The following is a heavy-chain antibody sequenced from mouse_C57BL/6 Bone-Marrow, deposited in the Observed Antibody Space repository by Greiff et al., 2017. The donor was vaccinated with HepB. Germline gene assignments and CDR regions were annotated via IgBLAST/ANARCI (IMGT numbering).Heavy chain of an antibody. Sequence: EVMLVESGGGLVKPGGSLKLSCAASGFTFSSYAMSWVRQTPEKRLEWVATISDGGSYTYYPDNVKGRCTISRDNAKNNLYLQMSHLKSEDTAMYDCARGDYDGSSPDWYFDVWGTGTTVTVSS. CDR1: GFTFSSYA. CDR2: ISDGGSYT. V-gene: IGHV5-4*03. D-gene: IGHD1-1*01. J-gene: IGHJ1*03. CDR3: ARGDYDGSSPDWYFDV.